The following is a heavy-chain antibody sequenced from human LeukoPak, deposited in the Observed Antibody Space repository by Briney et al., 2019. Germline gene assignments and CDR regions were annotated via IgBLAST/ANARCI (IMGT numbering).Heavy chain of an antibody. V-gene: IGHV3-30-3*01. CDR1: GFTFSNYA. D-gene: IGHD2-15*01. CDR3: ARDQRYCSGGSCYSAHAFDI. CDR2: ISHDGSNK. Sequence: GGSLRLSCAASGFTFSNYAMHWVRQAPGKGLEWVAIISHDGSNKYYADSVKGRFTISRDNSKNTLYLQMNSLRAEDTAVYYCARDQRYCSGGSCYSAHAFDIWGQGTMVTVSS. J-gene: IGHJ3*02.